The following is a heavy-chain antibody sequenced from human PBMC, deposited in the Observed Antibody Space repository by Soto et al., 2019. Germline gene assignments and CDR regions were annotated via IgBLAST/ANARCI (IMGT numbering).Heavy chain of an antibody. CDR1: GYTFTSYY. CDR2: INPSGGST. J-gene: IGHJ4*02. D-gene: IGHD3-3*01. Sequence: ASVKVSCKASGYTFTSYYMHWVRQAPGQGLEWMGIINPSGGSTSYAQKFQGRVTMTRDTSTSTVYMELSSLRSEDTAVYYCAREGSASTYHDFWSGYLYFDYWGQRTLVTVSS. CDR3: AREGSASTYHDFWSGYLYFDY. V-gene: IGHV1-46*01.